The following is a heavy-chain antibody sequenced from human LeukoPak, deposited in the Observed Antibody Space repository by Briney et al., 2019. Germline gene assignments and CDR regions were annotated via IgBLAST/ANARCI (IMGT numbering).Heavy chain of an antibody. CDR3: ARNETSGYFDI. D-gene: IGHD3-22*01. V-gene: IGHV4-39*01. CDR1: GGSISSSTHY. CDR2: VYNSGSI. Sequence: SETLSLTCTVSGGSISSSTHYWGWIRQSPGKGLEWIGSVYNSGSISYNPSLRSRVTITVDTSKNQFSLNFNSVTAADTALYFCARNETSGYFDIWGQGTMVTVSS. J-gene: IGHJ3*02.